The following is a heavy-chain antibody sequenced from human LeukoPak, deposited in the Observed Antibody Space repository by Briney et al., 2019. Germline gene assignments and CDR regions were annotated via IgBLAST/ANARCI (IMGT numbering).Heavy chain of an antibody. CDR1: GFTFSSYW. D-gene: IGHD2-2*01. V-gene: IGHV3-74*01. CDR3: ASSGYCSSTSCTRFDY. Sequence: PGGSLRLSCAASGFTFSSYWMHWVRQAPGKGLVWVSRINTDGSSTSYAGSVKGRFTISRDNAKNTLYLQMNSLRAEDTAVYYCASSGYCSSTSCTRFDYWGQGTLVTVSS. CDR2: INTDGSST. J-gene: IGHJ4*02.